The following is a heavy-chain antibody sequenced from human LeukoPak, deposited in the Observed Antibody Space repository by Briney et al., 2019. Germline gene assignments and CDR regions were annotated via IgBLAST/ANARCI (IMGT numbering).Heavy chain of an antibody. Sequence: PGGSLRLSCAASGFTFSSYSMNWVRQAPGKGLEWVSSISSSSSYIYYADSVKGRFTISRDNAKNSLYLQMNSLRAEDTAVYYCAGASGYDAYAAFDIWGQGTMVTVSS. J-gene: IGHJ3*02. V-gene: IGHV3-21*01. D-gene: IGHD5-12*01. CDR3: AGASGYDAYAAFDI. CDR1: GFTFSSYS. CDR2: ISSSSSYI.